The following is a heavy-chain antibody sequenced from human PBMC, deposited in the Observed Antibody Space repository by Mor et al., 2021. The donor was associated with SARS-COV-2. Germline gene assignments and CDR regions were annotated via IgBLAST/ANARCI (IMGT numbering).Heavy chain of an antibody. J-gene: IGHJ3*01. V-gene: IGHV3-23*01. D-gene: IGHD3-22*01. Sequence: WVSTISGSGGSTYYADSVKGRLTISRDNSKNTLYLQMNSLRAEDTAVYYCATSTGTYFYDSSGHPYA. CDR3: ATSTGTYFYDSSGHPYA. CDR2: ISGSGGST.